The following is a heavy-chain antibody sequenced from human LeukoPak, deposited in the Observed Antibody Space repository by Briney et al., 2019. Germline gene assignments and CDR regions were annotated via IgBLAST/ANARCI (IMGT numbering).Heavy chain of an antibody. CDR1: GGSISSSNW. D-gene: IGHD5-24*01. CDR3: ARESRDGYSRMSHFDY. CDR2: IYHSGST. V-gene: IGHV4-4*02. Sequence: SGTLSLTCAVSGGSISSSNWWSWVRQPPGKGLEWIGEIYHSGSTNYNPSLKSRVTISVDTPKNQFSLKVTSVTAADTAVYYCARESRDGYSRMSHFDYWGQGTLVTVSS. J-gene: IGHJ4*02.